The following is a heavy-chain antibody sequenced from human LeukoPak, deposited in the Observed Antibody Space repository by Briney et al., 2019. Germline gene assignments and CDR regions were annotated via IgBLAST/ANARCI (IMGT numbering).Heavy chain of an antibody. CDR3: AKAKVSLLGGGFDY. Sequence: GRSLRLSCAASGFTFSSYGMHWVRQAPGKGLEWVAFIRYDGSNKYYADSVKGRFTISRDNSKNTLYLQMNSLRAEDTAVYYCAKAKVSLLGGGFDYWGQGTLVTVSS. CDR1: GFTFSSYG. D-gene: IGHD3-9*01. V-gene: IGHV3-30*02. CDR2: IRYDGSNK. J-gene: IGHJ4*02.